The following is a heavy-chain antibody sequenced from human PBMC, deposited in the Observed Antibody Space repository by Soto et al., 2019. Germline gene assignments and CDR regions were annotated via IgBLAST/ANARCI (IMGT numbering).Heavy chain of an antibody. D-gene: IGHD3-22*01. J-gene: IGHJ4*02. CDR2: ISGSGGST. V-gene: IGHV3-23*01. CDR3: AKDRTITMIVVVITTSFDY. Sequence: GGSLRLSCAASGFTFSSYAMSWVRQAPGKGLEWVSAISGSGGSTYYADSVKGRFTISRDNSKNTLYLQMNSLRAEDTAVYYCAKDRTITMIVVVITTSFDYWGQGTLVTVSS. CDR1: GFTFSSYA.